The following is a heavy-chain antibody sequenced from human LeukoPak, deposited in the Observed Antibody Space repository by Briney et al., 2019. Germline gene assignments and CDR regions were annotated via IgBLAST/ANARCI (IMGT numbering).Heavy chain of an antibody. CDR1: GGSISSYY. Sequence: KPSETLSLTCTVSGGSISSYYWSWIRQPPGKGLEWIGYIYYSGSTNYNPSLKSRVTISVDTSKNQFSLKLSSVTAADTAVYYCASGGRGSYSAFGYWGQGTLVTVSS. D-gene: IGHD1-26*01. CDR3: ASGGRGSYSAFGY. CDR2: IYYSGST. J-gene: IGHJ4*02. V-gene: IGHV4-59*01.